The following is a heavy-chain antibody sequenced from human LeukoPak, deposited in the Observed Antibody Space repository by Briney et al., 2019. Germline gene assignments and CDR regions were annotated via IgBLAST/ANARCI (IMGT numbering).Heavy chain of an antibody. CDR3: ARGRGQWLVPAYFQH. D-gene: IGHD6-19*01. V-gene: IGHV4-34*01. CDR1: GGSFSGYY. J-gene: IGHJ1*01. Sequence: PSETLSLTCAVYGGSFSGYYWSWIRQPPGKGLEWIGEINHSGSTNYNPSLKGRVTISVDTSKNQFSLKLSSVTAADTAVYYCARGRGQWLVPAYFQHWGQGTLVTVSS. CDR2: INHSGST.